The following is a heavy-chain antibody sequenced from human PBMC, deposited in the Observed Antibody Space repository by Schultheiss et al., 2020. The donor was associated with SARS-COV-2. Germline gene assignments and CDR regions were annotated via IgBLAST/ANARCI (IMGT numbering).Heavy chain of an antibody. J-gene: IGHJ4*02. D-gene: IGHD5-24*01. CDR1: GGSISSYY. Sequence: SETLSLTCTVSGGSISSYYWSWIRQPPGKGLEWIGYIYYSGSTNYNPSLKSRVTISVDTSKNQFSLKLSPVTGADTAVYYCARDLDGYNLFDYWGQGTLVTVSS. V-gene: IGHV4-59*01. CDR3: ARDLDGYNLFDY. CDR2: IYYSGST.